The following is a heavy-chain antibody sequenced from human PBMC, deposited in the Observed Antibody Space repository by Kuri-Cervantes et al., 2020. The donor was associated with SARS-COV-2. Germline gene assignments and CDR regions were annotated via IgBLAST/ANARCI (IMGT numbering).Heavy chain of an antibody. CDR3: ARNGYSSSWDTYYYYYYMDV. CDR1: GGSISSYY. Sequence: GSLRLSCTVSGGSISSYYWSWIRQPPGKGLEWIGYIYYSGSTNYNPSLKSRVTISVDTSKNQFSLKLSSVTAADTAVYYCARNGYSSSWDTYYYYYYMDVWGKGTTVTVSS. D-gene: IGHD6-13*01. V-gene: IGHV4-59*01. J-gene: IGHJ6*03. CDR2: IYYSGST.